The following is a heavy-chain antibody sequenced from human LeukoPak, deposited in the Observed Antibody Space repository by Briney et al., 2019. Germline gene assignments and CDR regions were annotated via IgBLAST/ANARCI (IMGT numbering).Heavy chain of an antibody. Sequence: ASVKVSCKASGYIFTTYGISWVRQAPGQGLEWMGWISAYNGNTNYAQKLQGRVTMTTDTSTSTAYMELRSLRSDDTAVYYCAITYGSGSYYNGAFDIWGQGTMVTVSS. J-gene: IGHJ3*02. CDR3: AITYGSGSYYNGAFDI. CDR2: ISAYNGNT. V-gene: IGHV1-18*01. CDR1: GYIFTTYG. D-gene: IGHD3-10*01.